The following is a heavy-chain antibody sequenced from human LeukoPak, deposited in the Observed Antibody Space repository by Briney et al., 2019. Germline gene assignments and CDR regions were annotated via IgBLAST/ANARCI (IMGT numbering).Heavy chain of an antibody. D-gene: IGHD5-12*01. Sequence: GGSPRLSCAASGFTFDDYAMHWVRQAPGKGLEWVSGISWNSGSIGYADSVKGRFTISRDNAKNSLYLQMNSLRAEDTALYYCAKGRSRYSGYDFFDYWGQGTLVTVSS. V-gene: IGHV3-9*01. CDR3: AKGRSRYSGYDFFDY. CDR2: ISWNSGSI. CDR1: GFTFDDYA. J-gene: IGHJ4*02.